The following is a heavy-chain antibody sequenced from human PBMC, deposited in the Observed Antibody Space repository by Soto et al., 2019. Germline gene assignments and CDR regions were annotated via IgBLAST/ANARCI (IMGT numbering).Heavy chain of an antibody. J-gene: IGHJ3*02. CDR1: RSNFTSYY. D-gene: IGHD4-17*01. V-gene: IGHV1-46*03. CDR3: ARRSTVTAQMGGAFDI. CDR2: INPSGGST. Sequence: ASVKISCKASRSNFTSYYMHLVRQAPGQGLEWMGIINPSGGSTSYAQKFQGRVTMTRDTSTSTVYMELSSMRSEDTAVYYCARRSTVTAQMGGAFDIWGQGTMVTVAS.